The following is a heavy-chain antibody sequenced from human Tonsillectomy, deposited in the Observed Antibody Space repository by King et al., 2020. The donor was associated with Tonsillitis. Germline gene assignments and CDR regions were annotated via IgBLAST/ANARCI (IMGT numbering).Heavy chain of an antibody. J-gene: IGHJ4*02. D-gene: IGHD2-15*01. CDR1: VFSLSTSGMG. V-gene: IGHV2-5*02. CDR3: AHKPKPLLHRYFDP. CDR2: IYCDDDK. Sequence: ITLKESGPTLVKPTQTLTLTCTFSVFSLSTSGMGVGWIRQPPGKALECLSPIYCDDDKRYSPSLNSRPNIPKEPSKNQVVLTMTNMDPVDTATYYCAHKPKPLLHRYFDPWGQGTLVTVSS.